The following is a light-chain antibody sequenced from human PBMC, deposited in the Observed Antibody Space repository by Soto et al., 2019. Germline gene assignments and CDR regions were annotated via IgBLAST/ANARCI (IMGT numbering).Light chain of an antibody. Sequence: EIVVTQSPGTLSLSPGERATLSCRASQSVSGSYLAWYQQRPGQAPRLLIYAASRRATGIPDRFSGSGSGTDFALTINRLEPEEIAVYYCQQSGSSPETFGQGTKVEI. J-gene: IGKJ1*01. CDR2: AAS. V-gene: IGKV3-20*01. CDR1: QSVSGSY. CDR3: QQSGSSPET.